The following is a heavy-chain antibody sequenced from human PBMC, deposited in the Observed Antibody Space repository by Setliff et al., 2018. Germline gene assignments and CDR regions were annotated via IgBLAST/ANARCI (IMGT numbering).Heavy chain of an antibody. J-gene: IGHJ4*02. Sequence: SETLSLTCAVYGGSFSGYYWSWIRQPPGKRLEWIGEIIHSGSTNYNPSLKSRVTISMGTSKDQFSLKVSSVTAADTAVYYCARSLSRREKFLLDYWGQGALVTVSS. CDR2: IIHSGST. V-gene: IGHV4-34*12. CDR1: GGSFSGYY. CDR3: ARSLSRREKFLLDY.